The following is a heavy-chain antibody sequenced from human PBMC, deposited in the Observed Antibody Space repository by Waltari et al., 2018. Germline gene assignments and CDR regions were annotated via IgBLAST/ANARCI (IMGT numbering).Heavy chain of an antibody. Sequence: QLQLQESGPGLVKPSETLSLTCTVSGGSISSSSYYWGWIRQPPGKGLEWIGSIYYSGSTYYNPSLKSRVTISVDTSKNQFSLKLSSVTAADTAVYYCARHFEYSSNHYYYYYGMDVWGQGTTVTVSS. CDR3: ARHFEYSSNHYYYYYGMDV. CDR2: IYYSGST. CDR1: GGSISSSSYY. V-gene: IGHV4-39*01. D-gene: IGHD6-6*01. J-gene: IGHJ6*02.